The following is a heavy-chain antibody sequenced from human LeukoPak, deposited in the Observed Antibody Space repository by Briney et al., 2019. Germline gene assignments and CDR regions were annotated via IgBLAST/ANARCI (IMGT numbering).Heavy chain of an antibody. CDR3: TKDDWVLTYYFDY. V-gene: IGHV3-23*01. Sequence: GGSLRLSCAASGFTFSSYAMSWVRQAPGKGLEWVSAISGSGGSTYYADSVKGRFTISRDNSKNTLYLQMNSLRAEDTAVYYCTKDDWVLTYYFDYWGQGTLVTVSS. CDR2: ISGSGGST. J-gene: IGHJ4*02. CDR1: GFTFSSYA. D-gene: IGHD2-21*01.